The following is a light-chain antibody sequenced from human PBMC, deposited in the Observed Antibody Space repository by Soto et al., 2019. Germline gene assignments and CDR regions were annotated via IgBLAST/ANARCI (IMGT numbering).Light chain of an antibody. CDR3: AAWDANLNGPV. J-gene: IGLJ2*01. Sequence: QSVLSQPPSASGTPGQRVTISCSGSNSNIGRNSVNWYQLLPGTAPKLLIYKNNQRPSGVPDRFSASKSGTAASLAISGLQSEDEADYYCAAWDANLNGPVFGGGTKLTVL. V-gene: IGLV1-44*01. CDR1: NSNIGRNS. CDR2: KNN.